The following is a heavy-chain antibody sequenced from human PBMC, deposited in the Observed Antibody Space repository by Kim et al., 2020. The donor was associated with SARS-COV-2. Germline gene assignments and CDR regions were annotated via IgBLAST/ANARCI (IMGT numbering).Heavy chain of an antibody. J-gene: IGHJ6*02. V-gene: IGHV3-53*01. Sequence: GGSLRLSCAASGFTVSSNYMSWVRQAPGKGLEWVSVIYSGGSTYYADSVKGRFTISRDNSKNTLYLQMNSLRAEDTAVYYCARGVRGRPQLDYYYYGMDVWGQGTTVTVSS. D-gene: IGHD1-1*01. CDR3: ARGVRGRPQLDYYYYGMDV. CDR1: GFTVSSNY. CDR2: IYSGGST.